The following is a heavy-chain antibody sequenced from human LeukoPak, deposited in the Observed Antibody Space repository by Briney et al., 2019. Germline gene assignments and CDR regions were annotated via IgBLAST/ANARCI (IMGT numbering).Heavy chain of an antibody. D-gene: IGHD5-24*01. CDR2: ISSSGSTI. Sequence: PGGSLRLSCAASGFTFSSYEMNWVRQAPGKGLEWVSYISSSGSTIYYADSVKGRFTISRDNAKNSLYLQMNSLRAEDTAVYYCARDRGATTATPFYWGQGTLVTVSS. J-gene: IGHJ4*02. V-gene: IGHV3-48*03. CDR1: GFTFSSYE. CDR3: ARDRGATTATPFY.